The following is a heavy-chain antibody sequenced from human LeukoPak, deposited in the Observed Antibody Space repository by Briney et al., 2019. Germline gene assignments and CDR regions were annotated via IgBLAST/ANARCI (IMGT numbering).Heavy chain of an antibody. CDR2: INPNNGDT. CDR3: ACEYKYDRSGANAFDI. J-gene: IGHJ3*02. Sequence: ASVKVSCKASGGTFDSYALSWVRQAPGQGLEWMGWINPNNGDTKYAQKFQGRVSMTRDTSITTAYMEMSRVTSDDTALYYCACEYKYDRSGANAFDIWGQGTMVTVSS. V-gene: IGHV1-2*02. D-gene: IGHD3-22*01. CDR1: GGTFDSYA.